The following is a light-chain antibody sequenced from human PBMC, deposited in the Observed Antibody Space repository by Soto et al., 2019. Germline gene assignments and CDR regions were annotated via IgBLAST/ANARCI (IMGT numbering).Light chain of an antibody. J-gene: IGKJ5*01. Sequence: DIQLTQSPSFLSASVGDRVTITCRAGQGISSYLAWYQQIPGKAPNLLIYAASTLQSGVPSRFSGSGSGTEFTLTISSLQPEDFATYYCHQLNSYPHTFGQGTRLEIK. CDR2: AAS. CDR3: HQLNSYPHT. V-gene: IGKV1-9*01. CDR1: QGISSY.